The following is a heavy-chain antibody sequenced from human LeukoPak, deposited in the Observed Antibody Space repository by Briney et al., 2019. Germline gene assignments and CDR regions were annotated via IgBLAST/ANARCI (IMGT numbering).Heavy chain of an antibody. J-gene: IGHJ4*02. CDR2: IDWDDDK. CDR3: ARIRAGHSSGWYYFDY. V-gene: IGHV2-70*11. D-gene: IGHD6-19*01. CDR1: GFSLRTSGMC. Sequence: SGPTLLNPTPPLTLTCTFSGFSLRTSGMCVSWIRQPPGKALEWLARIDWDDDKYYSTSLKTRLTISKDTSKNQVVLTMTNMDPVDTATYYCARIRAGHSSGWYYFDYWGQGTLVTVSS.